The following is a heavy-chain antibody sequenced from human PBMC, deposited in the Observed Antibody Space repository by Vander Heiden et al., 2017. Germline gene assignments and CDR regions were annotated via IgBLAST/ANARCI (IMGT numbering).Heavy chain of an antibody. J-gene: IGHJ4*02. CDR1: GGSFSGYY. CDR3: VRMWPVKEIDY. CDR2: INDSGST. Sequence: QVHLQQWGAGLLQPSETLSLTCSVYGGSFSGYYWTWIRQPPGKGLEWIGEINDSGSTNYNPSLESRVTISVDTSKNQFSLNLSSVTAADTAVYYCVRMWPVKEIDYWGQGALGPVS. D-gene: IGHD6-19*01. V-gene: IGHV4-34*01.